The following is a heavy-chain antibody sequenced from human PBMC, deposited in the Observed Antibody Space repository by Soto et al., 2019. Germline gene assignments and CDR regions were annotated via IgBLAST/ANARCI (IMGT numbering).Heavy chain of an antibody. CDR3: ARERRDIVLMVYALGVDY. CDR1: GFTFSDYY. CDR2: ISSSGSTI. Sequence: QVQLVESGGGLVKPGGSLRLSCAASGFTFSDYYMSWIRQAPGKGLEWVSYISSSGSTIYYADSVKGRFTISRDNAKNSLYLQMNSLRAEDTAVYYCARERRDIVLMVYALGVDYWGQGTLVTVSS. D-gene: IGHD2-8*01. J-gene: IGHJ4*02. V-gene: IGHV3-11*01.